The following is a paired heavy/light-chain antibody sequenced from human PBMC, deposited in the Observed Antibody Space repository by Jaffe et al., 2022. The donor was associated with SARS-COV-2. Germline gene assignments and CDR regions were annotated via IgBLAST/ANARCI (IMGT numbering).Heavy chain of an antibody. CDR1: GYTFTNYY. Sequence: QVRLVQSGAEVKKPGASVKVSCKASGYTFTNYYIHWVRQAPGQGPEWMGMIRPGGVTRPGGTETEYRQNFQGRVTVTKDTSASTVYMELSSLRSEDTAVYYCAREPREGYNFDYWGQGTLVTVSS. D-gene: IGHD5-12*01. CDR3: AREPREGYNFDY. J-gene: IGHJ4*02. CDR2: IRPGGVTRPGGTET. V-gene: IGHV1-46*01.
Light chain of an antibody. CDR3: QQYGNLQGYT. J-gene: IGKJ2*01. CDR1: QRVSSSY. CDR2: GAS. V-gene: IGKV3-20*01. Sequence: EIVLTQYPGTLSLSPGERATLSCRASQRVSSSYLAWYQQKPGQAPRLLIYGASTRASGIPDRFSGSGSRTDFTLTVSRLEPEDSAVYYCQQYGNLQGYTFGQGTKLEIK.